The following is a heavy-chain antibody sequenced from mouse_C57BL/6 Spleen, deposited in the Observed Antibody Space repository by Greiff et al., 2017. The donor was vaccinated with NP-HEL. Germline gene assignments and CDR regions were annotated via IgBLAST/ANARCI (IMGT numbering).Heavy chain of an antibody. D-gene: IGHD1-1*01. CDR3: ARPRLTSGFAY. Sequence: QVQLQQPGAELVKPGASVKLSCKASGYTFTSYWMHWVKQRPEQGLEWIGMIHPNSGSTNYNEKFKSKATLTVDKSSSTAYMQLSSLTSEDSAVYYCARPRLTSGFAYWGQGTLVTVSA. V-gene: IGHV1-64*01. CDR2: IHPNSGST. J-gene: IGHJ3*01. CDR1: GYTFTSYW.